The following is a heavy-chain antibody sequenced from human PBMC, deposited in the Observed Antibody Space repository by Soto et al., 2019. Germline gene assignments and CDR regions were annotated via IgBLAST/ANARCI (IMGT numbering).Heavy chain of an antibody. CDR3: ARHGYGSGSCYNATYYYYGMDV. Sequence: SETMSLTCTVSGGSISSSSYYWGWIRQPPGKGLEWIGSIYYSGSTYYNPSLKSRVTISVDTSKNQFSLKLSSVTAADTAVYYCARHGYGSGSCYNATYYYYGMDVWGQGTTVTVSS. V-gene: IGHV4-39*01. J-gene: IGHJ6*02. CDR2: IYYSGST. CDR1: GGSISSSSYY. D-gene: IGHD3-10*01.